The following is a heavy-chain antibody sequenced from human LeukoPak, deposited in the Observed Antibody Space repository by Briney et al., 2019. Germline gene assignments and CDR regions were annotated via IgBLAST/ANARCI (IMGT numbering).Heavy chain of an antibody. V-gene: IGHV1-69*13. D-gene: IGHD2-21*02. CDR1: GGTFSSYA. CDR3: ARGGFVVVTASSYYFDY. CDR2: IIPIFGTA. Sequence: SVKVSCKASGGTFSSYAISWVRQAPGQGLEWMGGIIPIFGTANYAQKFQGRVTITADEFTSTAYMELSSLRSEDTAVYYCARGGFVVVTASSYYFDYWGQGTLVTVSS. J-gene: IGHJ4*02.